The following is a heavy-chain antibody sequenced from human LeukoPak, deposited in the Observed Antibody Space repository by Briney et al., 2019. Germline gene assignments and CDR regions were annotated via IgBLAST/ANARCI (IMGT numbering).Heavy chain of an antibody. CDR2: ISYDGTNK. J-gene: IGHJ4*02. CDR1: GFTFSNYA. V-gene: IGHV3-30*18. CDR3: AKGEGGDSGWYGHY. Sequence: GRSLRLSCAASGFTFSNYAMHWVRQAPGKGLEWVAVISYDGTNKYYADSVKGRFTISRDNSKNTLFLQMNSLRPEDTAVYYCAKGEGGDSGWYGHYWGQGTLVTVSP. D-gene: IGHD6-19*01.